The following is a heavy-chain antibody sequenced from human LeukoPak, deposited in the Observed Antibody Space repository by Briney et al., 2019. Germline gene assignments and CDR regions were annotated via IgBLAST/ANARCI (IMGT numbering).Heavy chain of an antibody. CDR3: ARAGYSSDQRGYYYYYMDV. V-gene: IGHV1-2*02. CDR2: INPNSGGT. CDR1: GYTFTGYY. Sequence: ASVKVSCKASGYTFTGYYMHWVRQAPGQGLEWMGWINPNSGGTNYAQKFQGRVTMTRDTSISTAYMELSRLRSDDTAVYYCARAGYSSDQRGYYYYYMDVWGKGTTVTISS. D-gene: IGHD6-19*01. J-gene: IGHJ6*03.